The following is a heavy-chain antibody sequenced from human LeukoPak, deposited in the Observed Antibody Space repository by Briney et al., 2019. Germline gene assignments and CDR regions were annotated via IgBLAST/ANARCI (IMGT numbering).Heavy chain of an antibody. J-gene: IGHJ4*02. Sequence: ASVKVSCKASGYTFTGYYMHWVRQAPGQGLEWMGWINPNSGGTNYAQKFKGRVTLTADTINTAYMVLSSLISDDTAIYYCVREGSGLLTKNFDYWGQGTLVTVSS. CDR2: INPNSGGT. CDR3: VREGSGLLTKNFDY. D-gene: IGHD2-15*01. CDR1: GYTFTGYY. V-gene: IGHV1-2*02.